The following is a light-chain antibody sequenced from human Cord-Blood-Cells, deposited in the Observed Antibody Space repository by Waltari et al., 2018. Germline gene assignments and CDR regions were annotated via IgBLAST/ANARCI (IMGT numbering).Light chain of an antibody. CDR2: DAS. J-gene: IGKJ4*01. Sequence: DIQMTKSPSSLSASVGDRVTITCQARQDISNYLNWYQQKPGKAPKPLIYDASNLETGVPSRFSGSGSGTDFTFTISSLQPEDIATYYCQQYDNLLLTFGGGTKVEIK. CDR1: QDISNY. CDR3: QQYDNLLLT. V-gene: IGKV1-33*01.